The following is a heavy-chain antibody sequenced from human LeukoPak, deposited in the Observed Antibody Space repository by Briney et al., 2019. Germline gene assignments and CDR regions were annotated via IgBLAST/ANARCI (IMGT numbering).Heavy chain of an antibody. CDR2: ISSSSSYI. CDR3: ASAQWDHSGLAYY. CDR1: GFTFSSYS. J-gene: IGHJ4*02. V-gene: IGHV3-21*01. Sequence: GGSLRLSWAASGFTFSSYSMNWARQAPGKGLEWVSSISSSSSYIYSAHSVKGRFTISRDNAKNSLHLQMTRLRAEDTAVYYCASAQWDHSGLAYYWGQGTLVTVSS. D-gene: IGHD3-10*01.